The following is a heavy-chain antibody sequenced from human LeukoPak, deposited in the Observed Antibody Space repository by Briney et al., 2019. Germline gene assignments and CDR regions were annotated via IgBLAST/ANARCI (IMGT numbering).Heavy chain of an antibody. Sequence: PGGSLRLSCAASGFTFDDYVLHWVRQAPGKGLEWVSLISGDGVFAYYADSVKGRFTVSRDNSRNSLYLHMNSMRTEDTALCYCAKAYSSSSSGYFDYWGQGTLVTVSS. J-gene: IGHJ4*02. D-gene: IGHD6-6*01. CDR1: GFTFDDYV. CDR2: ISGDGVFA. CDR3: AKAYSSSSSGYFDY. V-gene: IGHV3-43*02.